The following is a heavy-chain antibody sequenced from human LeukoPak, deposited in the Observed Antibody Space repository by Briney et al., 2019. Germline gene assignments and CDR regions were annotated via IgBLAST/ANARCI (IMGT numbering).Heavy chain of an antibody. CDR3: ARHSLGYNYGSFDY. CDR1: GGSVSTYY. V-gene: IGHV4-59*08. Sequence: SETLSLTCAVSGGSVSTYYWSWIRQPPGKGLEWIGYVYYTGSANYNPSLKSRVTISIDTSKNQFSLKLSSVTAADTALYYCARHSLGYNYGSFDYWGQGTLVTVSS. CDR2: VYYTGSA. J-gene: IGHJ4*02. D-gene: IGHD5-18*01.